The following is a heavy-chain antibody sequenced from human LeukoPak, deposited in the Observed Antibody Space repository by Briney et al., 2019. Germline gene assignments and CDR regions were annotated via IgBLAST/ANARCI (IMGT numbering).Heavy chain of an antibody. CDR1: GFTLSSYG. V-gene: IGHV3-30*02. CDR2: IRYDGSNK. J-gene: IGHJ6*03. CDR3: AKGSKEVLFTRDHYMDV. Sequence: GGSLRLSCAASGFTLSSYGMHWVRQAPGKGLEWVAFIRYDGSNKYYADSVKGRFTISRDNSKNTLYLQMNSLRAEDTAVYYCAKGSKEVLFTRDHYMDVWGKGTTVTISS. D-gene: IGHD3-3*01.